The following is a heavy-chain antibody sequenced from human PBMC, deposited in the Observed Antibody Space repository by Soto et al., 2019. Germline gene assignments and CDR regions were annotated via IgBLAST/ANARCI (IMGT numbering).Heavy chain of an antibody. CDR2: IHPSGSN. V-gene: IGHV4-34*02. J-gene: IGHJ5*02. CDR3: SRGRDAYKGGRT. CDR1: GESFSGHY. Sequence: QVQLQQWGAGLLKPAETLSLTCAVYGESFSGHYCTWTRQSPGKGLEWIGEIHPSGSNHYNPSLQTRVTMSLDTSKNHFSLQLNSVTAADTATYYCSRGRDAYKGGRTWDQGTLVTVSS. D-gene: IGHD1-1*01.